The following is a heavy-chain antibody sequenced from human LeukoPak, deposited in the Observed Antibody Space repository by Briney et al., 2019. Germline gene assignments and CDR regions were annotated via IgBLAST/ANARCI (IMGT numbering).Heavy chain of an antibody. J-gene: IGHJ4*02. V-gene: IGHV4-34*01. CDR2: INHSGST. CDR3: ARLAYYYGSGDY. Sequence: PSETLSLTCAVYGGSFSGYYWNWIRQPPGKGLEWIGEINHSGSTNYNPSLKSRVTISVDTSKNQFSLRLGSVTTADTAVYYCARLAYYYGSGDYWGQGTLVTVSS. CDR1: GGSFSGYY. D-gene: IGHD3-10*01.